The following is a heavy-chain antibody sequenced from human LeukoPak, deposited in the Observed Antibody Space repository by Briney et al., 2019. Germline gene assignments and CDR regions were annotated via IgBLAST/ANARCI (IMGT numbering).Heavy chain of an antibody. CDR2: ISSSSSTI. Sequence: GGSLRLSCAASGFTFSSYSMNWVRQAPGKGLEWVSYISSSSSTIYYADSVKGRFTISRDNAKNSLYLQMNSLRDEDTAVYYCARDWAYCGGDCYNYFDYWGQGTLVTGSS. CDR3: ARDWAYCGGDCYNYFDY. J-gene: IGHJ4*02. D-gene: IGHD2-21*02. CDR1: GFTFSSYS. V-gene: IGHV3-48*02.